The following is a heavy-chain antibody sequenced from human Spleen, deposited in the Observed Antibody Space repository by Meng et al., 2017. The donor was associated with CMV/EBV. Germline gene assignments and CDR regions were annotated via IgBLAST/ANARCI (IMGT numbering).Heavy chain of an antibody. CDR1: GSISSSSYY. CDR3: ARGVPAAHNNYYYYGMDV. V-gene: IGHV4-39*07. CDR2: IYYSGST. D-gene: IGHD2-2*01. J-gene: IGHJ6*02. Sequence: SETLSLTCPVSGSISSSSYYWGWIRQTPGKGLEWIGSIYYSGSTYHNPSLKSRVIMSVDTSKKQVSLKLSSVTAADTAVYYCARGVPAAHNNYYYYGMDVWGQGTTVTVSS.